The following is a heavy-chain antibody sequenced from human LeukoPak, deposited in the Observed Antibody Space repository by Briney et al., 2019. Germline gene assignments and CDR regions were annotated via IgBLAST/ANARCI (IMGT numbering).Heavy chain of an antibody. J-gene: IGHJ6*03. D-gene: IGHD1-26*01. Sequence: PGEALRPSCAASGFTFSNYNMNWVRQTPGKGPEWLSSITYSSSHTYYADSVKGRFTISRDNAKNSLYLQLDSLRDEDTAVYYCARDPYSGGYYAYYYYYMDVWGTGTTVTVSS. V-gene: IGHV3-21*01. CDR1: GFTFSNYN. CDR3: ARDPYSGGYYAYYYYYMDV. CDR2: ITYSSSHT.